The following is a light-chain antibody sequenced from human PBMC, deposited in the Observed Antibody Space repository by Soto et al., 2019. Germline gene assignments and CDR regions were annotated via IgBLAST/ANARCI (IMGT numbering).Light chain of an antibody. J-gene: IGKJ1*01. V-gene: IGKV3-11*01. Sequence: EIVLTQSPATLSLSPGERATLSCRASQSVYTHLAWYQQKPGQAPRLLIYDASKRATGIPARFSGSGSGTDFTLTISSLEPEDFAVYYCQQRTNWPPTWTFGQGTKVEIK. CDR1: QSVYTH. CDR3: QQRTNWPPTWT. CDR2: DAS.